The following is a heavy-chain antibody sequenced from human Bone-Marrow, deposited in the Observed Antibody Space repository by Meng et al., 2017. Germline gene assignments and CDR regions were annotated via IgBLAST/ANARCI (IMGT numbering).Heavy chain of an antibody. CDR3: RLAYCMGDCVDY. D-gene: IGHD2-21*01. J-gene: IGHJ4*02. V-gene: IGHV4-34*01. CDR2: INHSGST. Sequence: QVQVQQWGAGRLKPSETLSLTCAVYGGSFSAYDWSWIRQPPGKGLEWLGQINHSGSTNDNPSLKSRVTISIDTSRNQLSLKLSSVTAADTAVYYCRLAYCMGDCVDYWGQGTLVTVSS. CDR1: GGSFSAYD.